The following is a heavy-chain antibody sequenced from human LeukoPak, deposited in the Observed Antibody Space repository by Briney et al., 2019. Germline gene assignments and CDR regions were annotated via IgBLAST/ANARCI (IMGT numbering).Heavy chain of an antibody. CDR2: IKQDGSEK. J-gene: IGHJ6*02. CDR1: GFTFSSYW. V-gene: IGHV3-7*03. Sequence: GGSLRLSCAASGFTFSSYWMSWVRQAPGKGLEWVANIKQDGSEKYYVDSVKGRFTISRDSAKNSLYLQMNSLRAEDTAVYYCARDFKADYYYYGMDVWGQGTTVTVSS. CDR3: ARDFKADYYYYGMDV.